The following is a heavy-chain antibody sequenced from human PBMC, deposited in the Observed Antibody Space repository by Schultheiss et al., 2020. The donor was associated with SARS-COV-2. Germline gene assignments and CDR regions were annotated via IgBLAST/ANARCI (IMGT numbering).Heavy chain of an antibody. CDR3: ARGLHYFDC. D-gene: IGHD4-11*01. CDR2: ISYDGSNK. J-gene: IGHJ4*02. V-gene: IGHV3-30*03. CDR1: GFTFSSYG. Sequence: GGSLRLSCAASGFTFSSYGMHWVRQAPGKGLEWVAVISYDGSNKYYADSVKGRFTISRDNSKNTLYLQMISLRAEDTAVYYCARGLHYFDCWGQGTLVTVSS.